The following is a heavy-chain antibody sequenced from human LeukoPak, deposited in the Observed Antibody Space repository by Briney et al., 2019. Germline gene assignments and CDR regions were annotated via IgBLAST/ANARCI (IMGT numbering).Heavy chain of an antibody. Sequence: SETLSLTCAVSGYSISSGYYWGWIRQPPGKGLEWIGSIYHSGSTYYNPSLKSRVTISVDTSKNQFSLKLSSVTAADTAVYYCAREGYSGYDPKNYFDCWGQGALVTVSS. D-gene: IGHD5-12*01. CDR1: GYSISSGYY. CDR2: IYHSGST. CDR3: AREGYSGYDPKNYFDC. V-gene: IGHV4-38-2*02. J-gene: IGHJ4*02.